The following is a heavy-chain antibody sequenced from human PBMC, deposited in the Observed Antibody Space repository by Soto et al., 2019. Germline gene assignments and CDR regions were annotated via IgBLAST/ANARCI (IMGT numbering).Heavy chain of an antibody. CDR1: GFTLSSYA. J-gene: IGHJ4*02. D-gene: IGHD3-3*01. CDR3: AKDLGNYDFWSGYLDY. CDR2: ISGSGGST. Sequence: HPGGSLRLSCAASGFTLSSYAMSWVRQAPGKGLEWVSAISGSGGSTYYADSVKGRFTISRDNSKNTLYLQMNSLRAEDTAVYYCAKDLGNYDFWSGYLDYWGQGTLVTVSS. V-gene: IGHV3-23*01.